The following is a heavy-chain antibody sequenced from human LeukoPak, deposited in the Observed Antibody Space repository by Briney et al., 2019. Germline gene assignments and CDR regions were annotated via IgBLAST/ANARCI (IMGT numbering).Heavy chain of an antibody. V-gene: IGHV3-30*04. J-gene: IGHJ6*02. CDR2: ISNDGSET. Sequence: PGGSLRLSCTASGFTFSTYAINWVRQAPGKGLEWVAVISNDGSETYFVDSVKGRFTISRDNSKNTVYLQVKSLRVEDTAVYFCARVATLPAIGHCTTIPCPRADVWGPGTTVTVSS. CDR1: GFTFSTYA. CDR3: ARVATLPAIGHCTTIPCPRADV. D-gene: IGHD2-8*01.